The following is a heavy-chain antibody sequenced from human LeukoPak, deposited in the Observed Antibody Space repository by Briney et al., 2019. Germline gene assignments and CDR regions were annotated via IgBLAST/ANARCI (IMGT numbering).Heavy chain of an antibody. CDR2: IKQDGSEK. V-gene: IGHV3-7*04. CDR3: AREILVAAAANEDLFDY. D-gene: IGHD6-13*01. CDR1: GFTFSNYR. J-gene: IGHJ4*02. Sequence: GGSLRLSCAASGFTFSNYRMSWVRQAPGKGLEWVANIKQDGSEKYYVDSVKGRFTISRDNAKKSLYLQMNSLRAEDTAVYYCAREILVAAAANEDLFDYRGQGTLVTVSS.